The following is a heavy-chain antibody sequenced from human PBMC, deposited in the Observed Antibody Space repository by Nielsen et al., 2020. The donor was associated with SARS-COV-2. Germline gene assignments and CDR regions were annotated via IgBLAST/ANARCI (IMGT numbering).Heavy chain of an antibody. Sequence: WVRQAPGQGLEWMGWINTNTGIPTNAQGFTGRFVFSLDTSVTTAYLQIDSLQAEDSAVYFCATGSGAGNLGDWGQGTLVTVSS. D-gene: IGHD6-25*01. CDR3: ATGSGAGNLGD. CDR2: INTNTGIP. V-gene: IGHV7-4-1*01. J-gene: IGHJ4*02.